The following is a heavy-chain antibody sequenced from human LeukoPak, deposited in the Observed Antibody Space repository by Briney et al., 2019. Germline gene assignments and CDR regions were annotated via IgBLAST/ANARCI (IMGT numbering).Heavy chain of an antibody. V-gene: IGHV3-7*01. D-gene: IGHD6-19*01. CDR3: SSQPAVLDLDC. CDR2: IKPDGSGN. J-gene: IGHJ4*02. Sequence: PGGSPRLSCAASGFFFSSYWMTWVRQAPGKGLEWVANIKPDGSGNNYVDSVKGRFTISRDNAKNSLYLQMKGLRVEDTAVYYCSSQPAVLDLDCWGQGALVTVSS. CDR1: GFFFSSYW.